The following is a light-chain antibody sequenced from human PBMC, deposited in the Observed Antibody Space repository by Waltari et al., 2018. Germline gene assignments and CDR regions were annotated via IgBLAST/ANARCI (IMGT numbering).Light chain of an antibody. CDR1: QDIGNW. J-gene: IGKJ4*01. Sequence: DIQVTQSPSSVSASVGDRINITCRASQDIGNWLAWYQQKPGTAPKLPIYAASRLQRGVPARFSGSGFGTDFTLTIVSLQPEDFATYFCQQANTFPPGVTFGGGTKVEI. CDR3: QQANTFPPGVT. V-gene: IGKV1D-12*01. CDR2: AAS.